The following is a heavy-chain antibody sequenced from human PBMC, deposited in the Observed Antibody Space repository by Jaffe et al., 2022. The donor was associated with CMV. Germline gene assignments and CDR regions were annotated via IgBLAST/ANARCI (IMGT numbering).Heavy chain of an antibody. CDR1: GFTFSSYG. CDR3: ARDSGMGPKQWLVTFHLDP. D-gene: IGHD6-19*01. CDR2: IWYDGSNK. V-gene: IGHV3-33*08. Sequence: QVQLVESGGGVVQPGRSLRLSCAASGFTFSSYGMHWVRQAPGKGLEWVAVIWYDGSNKYYADSVKGRFTISRDNSKNTLYLQMNSLRAEDTAVYYCARDSGMGPKQWLVTFHLDPWGQGTLVTVSS. J-gene: IGHJ5*02.